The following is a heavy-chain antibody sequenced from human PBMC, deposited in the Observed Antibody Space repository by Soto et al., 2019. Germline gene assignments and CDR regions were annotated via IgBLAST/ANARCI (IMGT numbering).Heavy chain of an antibody. CDR2: INPSGDTT. CDR1: GYSVTSYY. J-gene: IGHJ4*02. CDR3: ASLGPWFGEHWRGKYFDF. Sequence: QVQLVQSGAEVRKPGASVKVSCKASGYSVTSYYIHWVRQAPGQGLEWMGIINPSGDTTTYAQRFQGRVTMTRDTSTNTIYMGLSSLRSEDTAVYFCASLGPWFGEHWRGKYFDFWGQGTLVTVSS. V-gene: IGHV1-46*03. D-gene: IGHD3-10*01.